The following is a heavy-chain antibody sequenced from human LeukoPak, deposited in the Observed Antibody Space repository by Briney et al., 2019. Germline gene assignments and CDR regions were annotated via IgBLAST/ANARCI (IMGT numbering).Heavy chain of an antibody. J-gene: IGHJ6*02. D-gene: IGHD2-2*01. CDR3: AGSRPIQDIVVVPTASGGADV. CDR2: INHSGST. V-gene: IGHV4-34*01. CDR1: GGSFSGYY. Sequence: SETLSLTCAVYGGSFSGYYWSWIRQPPGKGLEWIGEINHSGSTNYNPSLKSRVTISVDTSKNQFSLKLSSVTAADTAVYYCAGSRPIQDIVVVPTASGGADVWGQGTTVTVSS.